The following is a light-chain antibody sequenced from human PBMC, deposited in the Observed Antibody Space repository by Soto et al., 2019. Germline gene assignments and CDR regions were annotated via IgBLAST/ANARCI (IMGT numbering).Light chain of an antibody. Sequence: QPVLTQSPSASASLGASVKLTCTLSSGHSNYAIAWHQQHPEKGPRYLMKLNSDGSHTKGDGIPDRFSGSSSGAERYLTISSLQSEDEADYYCQTWGTGIRVFGGGTKLTVL. CDR2: LNSDGSH. V-gene: IGLV4-69*01. CDR1: SGHSNYA. CDR3: QTWGTGIRV. J-gene: IGLJ3*02.